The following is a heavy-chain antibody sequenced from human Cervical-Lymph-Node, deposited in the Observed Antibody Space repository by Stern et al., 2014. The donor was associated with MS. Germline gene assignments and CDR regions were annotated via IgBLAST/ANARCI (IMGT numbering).Heavy chain of an antibody. CDR3: ARGRYSGXXXXX. V-gene: IGHV1-46*03. D-gene: IGHD5-12*01. J-gene: IGHJ6*02. CDR1: GYTFTSYY. Sequence: QVQLXXXGAEVKKPGASVKVSCKASGYTFTSYYMHWVRQAPGQGLEWMGIINPSGGXTSYAQKFQGRVTMTRDTSXXXXXLELSSLRSEDXAVYYCARGRYSGXXXXXWGQGTTVTVSS. CDR2: INPSGGXT.